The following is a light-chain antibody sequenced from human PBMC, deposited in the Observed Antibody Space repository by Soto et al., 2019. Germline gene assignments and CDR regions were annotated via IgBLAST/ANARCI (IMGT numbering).Light chain of an antibody. J-gene: IGLJ3*02. V-gene: IGLV4-60*02. CDR2: LEGSGSY. Sequence: QAVVTQSSSASAYLGSSVKLTCTLSSGHSGYIISWHQQQPGKAPRYLMKLEGSGSYNKVSGVPDRFSGSSSGADRYLTISNLQFEDEADYYCETWDSNTRVFGGGTKLTVL. CDR1: SGHSGYI. CDR3: ETWDSNTRV.